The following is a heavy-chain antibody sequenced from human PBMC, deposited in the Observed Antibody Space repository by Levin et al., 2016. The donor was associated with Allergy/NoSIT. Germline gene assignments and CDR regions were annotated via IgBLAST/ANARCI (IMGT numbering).Heavy chain of an antibody. V-gene: IGHV4-39*01. J-gene: IGHJ4*02. CDR2: IYYSGST. D-gene: IGHD5-12*01. Sequence: WIRQPPGKGLEWIGNIYYSGSTYYNPSLKSRVTISVDTSKNQFSMKLSSVTAADTAVYYCASLNIVATGYFDYWGQGTLVTVSS. CDR3: ASLNIVATGYFDY.